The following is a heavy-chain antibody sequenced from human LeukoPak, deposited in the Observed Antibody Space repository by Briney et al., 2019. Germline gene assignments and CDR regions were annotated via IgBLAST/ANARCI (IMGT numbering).Heavy chain of an antibody. Sequence: SETLSLTCTVSDGSISSSSYYWGWIRQPPGKGLEWIGSIYYSGNTYYKPSLQSRVTISVDTSKNQFSLKTRSVTAADTAVYYCAKMTGSYSHPFDYWGQGTLVTVSS. D-gene: IGHD1-26*01. CDR3: AKMTGSYSHPFDY. J-gene: IGHJ4*02. V-gene: IGHV4-39*01. CDR2: IYYSGNT. CDR1: DGSISSSSYY.